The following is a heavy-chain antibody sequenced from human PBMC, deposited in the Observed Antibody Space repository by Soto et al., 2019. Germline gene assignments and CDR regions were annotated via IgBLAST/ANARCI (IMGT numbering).Heavy chain of an antibody. D-gene: IGHD5-12*01. J-gene: IGHJ4*02. V-gene: IGHV4-34*01. CDR1: GGSLTGYY. Sequence: QVQLQQWGAGLLKPSETLSLTCTVNGGSLTGYYWSWIRQPPGKGLEWIGEVKDGGSTNYSPSLRGRVSTSADTSKDHFSLRLNSVTAADTAVYFCARGQEGIVATHWDQGALVTVSS. CDR2: VKDGGST. CDR3: ARGQEGIVATH.